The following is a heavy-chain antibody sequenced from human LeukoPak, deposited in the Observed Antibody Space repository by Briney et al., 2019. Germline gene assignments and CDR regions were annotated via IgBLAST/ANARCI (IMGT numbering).Heavy chain of an antibody. V-gene: IGHV1-2*02. J-gene: IGHJ4*02. Sequence: ASVKVSCKASGYTFTGYHIHWVRQAPGQGLEWMGWISPNSGGTNYAQKFQGRVTMTRDTSISTAYMELSSLRSDDTAVYYCARLGVRDYDFWSGYPKLFDYWGQGTLVTVSS. D-gene: IGHD3-3*01. CDR1: GYTFTGYH. CDR3: ARLGVRDYDFWSGYPKLFDY. CDR2: ISPNSGGT.